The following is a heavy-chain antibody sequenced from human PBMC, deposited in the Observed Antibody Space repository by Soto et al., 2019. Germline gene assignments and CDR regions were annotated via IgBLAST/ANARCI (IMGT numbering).Heavy chain of an antibody. J-gene: IGHJ3*01. CDR1: GGSFSDYY. D-gene: IGHD2-21*02. CDR2: INHSGST. CDR3: ARVRAGLLSHAFDF. Sequence: QVQLQQWGAGLLKPSETLSLTCAVYGGSFSDYYWTWIRQPPGKGLEWIGEINHSGSTNYNPSLKIRVTISVDTSKNQFSPKVNSVTAADTAVYYCARVRAGLLSHAFDFWGQGTLVTVSS. V-gene: IGHV4-34*01.